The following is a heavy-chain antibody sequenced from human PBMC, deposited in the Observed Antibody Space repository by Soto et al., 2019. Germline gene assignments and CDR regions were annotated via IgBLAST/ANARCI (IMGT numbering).Heavy chain of an antibody. Sequence: SETLSLTCPVYGGSFSGYYGSWIRQPPGKGLEWIGEINHSGSTNYNPSLKSRVTISVDTSKNQFSLKLSSVTAADTAVYYCARPLIVATPVRNAFDIWGQGTMVTVSS. CDR2: INHSGST. D-gene: IGHD5-12*01. J-gene: IGHJ3*02. V-gene: IGHV4-34*01. CDR3: ARPLIVATPVRNAFDI. CDR1: GGSFSGYY.